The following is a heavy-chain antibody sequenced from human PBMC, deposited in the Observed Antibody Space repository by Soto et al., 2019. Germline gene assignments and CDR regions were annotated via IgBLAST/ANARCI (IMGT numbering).Heavy chain of an antibody. Sequence: EVQLVESGGGLVQPGGSLRLSCAASGITFSDHHIDWVRQAPGKGLEWVARIRNKASWYTTEYAASVMGRFIISRDDSKNSAFLQMSTLKTEDTAVYFCGAGAVNRAPFQHWSQGTLVTVSS. CDR2: IRNKASWYTT. J-gene: IGHJ1*01. CDR1: GITFSDHH. D-gene: IGHD3-10*01. V-gene: IGHV3-72*01. CDR3: GAGAVNRAPFQH.